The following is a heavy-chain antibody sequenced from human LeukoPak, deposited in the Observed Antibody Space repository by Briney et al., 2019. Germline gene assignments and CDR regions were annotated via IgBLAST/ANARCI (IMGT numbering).Heavy chain of an antibody. V-gene: IGHV4-39*02. J-gene: IGHJ5*02. Sequence: SETVSLTCTVSGGSITSGSYYWGWIRQPPGKGLEWIGSIYYSGSTYYNPSPKSRVTISVDTSNKLFSLKLSSATAADTAVYYCARVSCSGGACPFGSWFDPWGQGTLVTVSS. CDR3: ARVSCSGGACPFGSWFDP. CDR1: GGSITSGSYY. D-gene: IGHD2-15*01. CDR2: IYYSGST.